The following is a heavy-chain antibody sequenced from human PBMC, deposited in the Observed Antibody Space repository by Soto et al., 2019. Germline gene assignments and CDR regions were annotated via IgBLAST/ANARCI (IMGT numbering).Heavy chain of an antibody. D-gene: IGHD3-9*01. CDR1: GFSLTTHGVG. J-gene: IGHJ5*02. CDR3: AHFDSLLSAVNGFDP. V-gene: IGHV2-5*02. Sequence: QITLKESGPTLVKPTQTLTLTCTFSGFSLTTHGVGVAWIRQPPGKALEWLALIYWDDDKRYSPSLKSRLIITKDTSKNQVVLTMTNMDPVDAATYYCAHFDSLLSAVNGFDPWGQGTLVTVSS. CDR2: IYWDDDK.